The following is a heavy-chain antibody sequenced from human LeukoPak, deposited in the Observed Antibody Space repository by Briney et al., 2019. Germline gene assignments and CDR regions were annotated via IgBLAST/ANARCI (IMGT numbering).Heavy chain of an antibody. D-gene: IGHD6-6*01. CDR2: VHYSGTT. CDR3: ATGSRSATSDAFDI. V-gene: IGHV4-59*01. Sequence: SETLSLTCTVSGASITNYYWSWFRQPPWTGLEWFGFVHYSGTTDYNPSLKSRVTMSVDTSTNQVSLEVTSVAAADTAVYYCATGSRSATSDAFDIWGQGTMVTVSS. CDR1: GASITNYY. J-gene: IGHJ3*02.